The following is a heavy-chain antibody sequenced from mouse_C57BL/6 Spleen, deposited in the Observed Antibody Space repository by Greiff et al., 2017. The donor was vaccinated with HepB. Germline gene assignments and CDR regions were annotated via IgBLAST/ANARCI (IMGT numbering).Heavy chain of an antibody. J-gene: IGHJ3*01. Sequence: VQLKESGPELVKPGASVKISCKASGYSFTGYYMNWVKQSPEKSLEWIGEINPSTGGTTYNQKFKAKATLTVDKSSSTAYMQLKSLTSEDSAVYYCARRGYDYDAWFAYWGQGTLVTVSA. V-gene: IGHV1-42*01. D-gene: IGHD2-4*01. CDR2: INPSTGGT. CDR1: GYSFTGYY. CDR3: ARRGYDYDAWFAY.